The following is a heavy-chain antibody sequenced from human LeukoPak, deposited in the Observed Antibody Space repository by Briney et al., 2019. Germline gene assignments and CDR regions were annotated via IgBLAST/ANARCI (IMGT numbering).Heavy chain of an antibody. CDR1: GFTFSSYS. J-gene: IGHJ4*02. Sequence: GGSLRLSCAASGFTFSSYSMNWVRQAPGKGLEWVSYISSSSTIYYADSVKGRFTISRDNAKNSLYLQMNSLRAEDTAVYYCARDVTLDYWGQGTLVTVSS. CDR3: ARDVTLDY. CDR2: ISSSSTI. V-gene: IGHV3-48*01. D-gene: IGHD2-21*02.